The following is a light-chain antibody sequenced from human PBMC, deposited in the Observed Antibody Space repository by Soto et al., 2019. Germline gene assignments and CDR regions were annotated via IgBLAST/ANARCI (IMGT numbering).Light chain of an antibody. V-gene: IGKV3D-15*01. Sequence: IVLTQSPVTLSLSPGEGATLSCRASQSVGINLAWYQQKPGQAPRLLVLGASTRATGIPDRFSGSGSGTDFTITILSLQPYDFANYHCQQYNSYPLTFGGGTKVDIK. J-gene: IGKJ4*01. CDR3: QQYNSYPLT. CDR1: QSVGIN. CDR2: GAS.